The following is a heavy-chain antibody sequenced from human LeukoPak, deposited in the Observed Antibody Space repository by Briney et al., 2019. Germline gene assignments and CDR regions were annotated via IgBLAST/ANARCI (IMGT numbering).Heavy chain of an antibody. J-gene: IGHJ4*02. V-gene: IGHV4-34*01. D-gene: IGHD6-13*01. CDR2: INHSGST. Sequence: SETLSLTCAVYGGSFSGYYWSWIRQPPGKGLEWIGEINHSGSTNYNPSLKSRVTISVDTSKNQFSLKLTSVTAADTAVYYCARGLTSWYLSHFDYWGQGTLVTVSS. CDR3: ARGLTSWYLSHFDY. CDR1: GGSFSGYY.